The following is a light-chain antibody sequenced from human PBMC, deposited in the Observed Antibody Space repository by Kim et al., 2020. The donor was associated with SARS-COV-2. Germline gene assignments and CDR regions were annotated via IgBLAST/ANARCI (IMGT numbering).Light chain of an antibody. CDR2: GGS. CDR3: QQYYSSPLT. CDR1: QSVSSTY. Sequence: SPGERAPLSCQARQSVSSTYLGWYQQEPGQAPRLLIYGGSTRATGIPDRFSGTGSETDFTLTISRLEPEDFAVYFCQQYYSSPLTFGGGTKVDI. V-gene: IGKV3-20*01. J-gene: IGKJ4*01.